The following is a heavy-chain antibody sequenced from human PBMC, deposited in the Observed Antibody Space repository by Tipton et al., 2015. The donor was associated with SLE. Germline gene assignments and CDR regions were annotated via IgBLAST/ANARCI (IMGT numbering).Heavy chain of an antibody. V-gene: IGHV4-38-2*02. Sequence: TLSLTCNVSGYSIRDGYYWGWIRQAPGKGLEWIGTIHHSGITYYNPSLKNRVTISVDTSKNQFPLKLSSVTAADTAVYYCARGSYYFDYWGQGTLVTVSS. J-gene: IGHJ4*02. CDR2: IHHSGIT. CDR3: ARGSYYFDY. CDR1: GYSIRDGYY.